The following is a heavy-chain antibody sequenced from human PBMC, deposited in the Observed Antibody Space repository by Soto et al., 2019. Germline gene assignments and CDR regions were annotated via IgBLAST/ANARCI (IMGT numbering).Heavy chain of an antibody. Sequence: QVQLVQSGAEVKKPGASVKVSCKASGYTFTTYDINWVRQATGQGLEWMGWMNPNSGNTAYAQKFXXRXTXXRNTPISTAYMELSSLRSDDTAVYYCGRGSRTFDMWGQGAMVTVSS. V-gene: IGHV1-8*01. CDR2: MNPNSGNT. CDR1: GYTFTTYD. J-gene: IGHJ3*02. CDR3: GRGSRTFDM.